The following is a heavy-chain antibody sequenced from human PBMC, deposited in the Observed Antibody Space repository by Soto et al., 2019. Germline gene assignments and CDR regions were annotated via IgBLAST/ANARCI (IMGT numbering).Heavy chain of an antibody. CDR1: GFRFSDHY. J-gene: IGHJ4*02. V-gene: IGHV3-11*01. CDR2: ISGGGTTM. D-gene: IGHD6-6*01. Sequence: GGSLRLCCAASGFRFSDHYMTWIRQAPGKGLEWVSKISGGGTTMYYADSVKGRFTVSRDNAKNSLYLQMNSLRVDDTAIYYCAKPEEVVRGFDFWGLGTLVTVSS. CDR3: AKPEEVVRGFDF.